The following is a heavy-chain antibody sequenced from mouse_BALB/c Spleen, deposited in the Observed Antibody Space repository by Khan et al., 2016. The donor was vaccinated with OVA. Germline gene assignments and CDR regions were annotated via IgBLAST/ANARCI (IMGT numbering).Heavy chain of an antibody. CDR2: INTYTGEP. CDR1: GFTFTNYG. D-gene: IGHD2-14*01. CDR3: ARVGYNGTMDC. Sequence: QIQLVQSGPELKKPGETVQISCKASGFTFTNYGMNWVKQAPGKGLKWMGWINTYTGEPTFADDFKGRFAFSLETSASTAYLQINSLKNEYTATSFCARVGYNGTMDCWGQGTSVTGSS. V-gene: IGHV9-3-1*01. J-gene: IGHJ4*01.